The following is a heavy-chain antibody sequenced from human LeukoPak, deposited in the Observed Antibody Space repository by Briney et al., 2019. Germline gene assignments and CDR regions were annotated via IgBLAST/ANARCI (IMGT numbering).Heavy chain of an antibody. Sequence: GGSLRLSCAASGFTFSSYSMNWVRQAPGKGLEWVSSISSSSSYIYYADSVKGRFTISRDNAKNSLYLQMNSLRAEDTAVYYCARGELRFLEWLGDAFDIWGQGAMVTVSS. CDR3: ARGELRFLEWLGDAFDI. D-gene: IGHD3-3*01. CDR2: ISSSSSYI. V-gene: IGHV3-21*01. J-gene: IGHJ3*02. CDR1: GFTFSSYS.